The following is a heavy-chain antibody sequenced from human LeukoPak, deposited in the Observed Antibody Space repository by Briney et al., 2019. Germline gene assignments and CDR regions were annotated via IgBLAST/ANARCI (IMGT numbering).Heavy chain of an antibody. D-gene: IGHD1-7*01. J-gene: IGHJ6*02. CDR1: GYTFTSYG. CDR3: ARDHATGTTRYYYYGMDV. Sequence: GASVKASCKASGYTFTSYGISWVRQAPGQGLKWMGWISAYNGNTNYAQKLQGRVTMTTDTSTSTAYMELRSLRSDDTAVYYCARDHATGTTRYYYYGMDVWGQGTTVTVSS. CDR2: ISAYNGNT. V-gene: IGHV1-18*01.